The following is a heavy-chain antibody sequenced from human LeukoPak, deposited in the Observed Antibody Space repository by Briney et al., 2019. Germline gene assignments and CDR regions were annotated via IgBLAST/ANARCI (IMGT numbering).Heavy chain of an antibody. CDR3: VRSDSGDVDY. Sequence: GGSLRLSCAASGVSFRNYWMHWVRQTPGKGLVWVSRINTDGTSTSYADSVKGRFTISRDNAKNTLYLQVNSLRAEDTALYFCVRSDSGDVDYWGQGTLVTVSS. V-gene: IGHV3-74*01. CDR1: GVSFRNYW. D-gene: IGHD3-10*01. J-gene: IGHJ4*02. CDR2: INTDGTST.